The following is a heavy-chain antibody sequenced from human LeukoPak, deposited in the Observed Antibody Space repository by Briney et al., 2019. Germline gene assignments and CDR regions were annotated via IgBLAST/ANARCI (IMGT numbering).Heavy chain of an antibody. D-gene: IGHD3-9*01. CDR3: ARVHATGYFSLDLGY. CDR1: GYTFTGYF. Sequence: ASVKVSCKASGYTFTGYFMHWVRQAPGQGLDWRGWINSNTGGNKYAQKFQGRVTMTRDTSIATASMELSTVPSDDTAVYFCARVHATGYFSLDLGYWGQGTLVTVSS. V-gene: IGHV1-2*02. J-gene: IGHJ4*02. CDR2: INSNTGGN.